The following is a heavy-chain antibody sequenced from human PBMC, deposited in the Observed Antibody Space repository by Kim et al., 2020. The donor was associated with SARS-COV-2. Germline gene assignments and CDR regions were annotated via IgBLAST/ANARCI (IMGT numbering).Heavy chain of an antibody. D-gene: IGHD2-2*01. V-gene: IGHV3-23*03. Sequence: TYYADSVKGRFTISRDNSKNTLYLQMNSLRAEDTAVYYCAKDVMPYYFDYWGQGTLVTVSS. CDR3: AKDVMPYYFDY. CDR2: T. J-gene: IGHJ4*02.